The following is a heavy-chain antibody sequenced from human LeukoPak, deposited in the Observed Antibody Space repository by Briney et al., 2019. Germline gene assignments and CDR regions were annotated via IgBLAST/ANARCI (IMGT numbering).Heavy chain of an antibody. J-gene: IGHJ4*02. V-gene: IGHV3-23*01. CDR3: AKDISGSGSYGFDY. CDR2: ISGSGGST. Sequence: GGSLRLSCAASGFTFSSYAMSWVRQAPGKGLEWVSVISGSGGSTYYADSVKGRFTISRDNSKNTLYLQMNSLRAEDTAVYYCAKDISGSGSYGFDYWGQGTLVTVSS. D-gene: IGHD3-10*01. CDR1: GFTFSSYA.